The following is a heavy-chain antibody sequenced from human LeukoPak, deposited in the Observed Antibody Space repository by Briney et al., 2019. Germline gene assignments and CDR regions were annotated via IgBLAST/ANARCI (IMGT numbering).Heavy chain of an antibody. CDR1: GYTFTGYY. V-gene: IGHV1-2*02. CDR2: INPNSGGT. Sequence: ASVKVSCKASGYTFTGYYMHWVRQAPGQGLEWMGWINPNSGGTNYAQKFQGRVTMTRDTSISTAYMELSSLRSEDTAVYYCARGSYYDYVWGSYRYLFDYWGQGTLVTVSS. D-gene: IGHD3-16*02. J-gene: IGHJ4*02. CDR3: ARGSYYDYVWGSYRYLFDY.